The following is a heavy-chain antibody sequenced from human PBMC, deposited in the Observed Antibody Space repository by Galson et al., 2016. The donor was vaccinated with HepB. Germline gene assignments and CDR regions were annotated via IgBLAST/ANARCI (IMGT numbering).Heavy chain of an antibody. CDR3: SRNSYYYSYYYMDV. CDR2: INHSGST. D-gene: IGHD2-21*01. Sequence: SETLSLTCAVSGGSYTGYYWTWLRQSPGKGLEWIGEINHSGSTNYNPSLNGRVTISLDTFKNQFSLRLTSVTVADTSVYYCSRNSYYYSYYYMDVWGQGTTVTVSS. J-gene: IGHJ6*03. CDR1: GGSYTGYY. V-gene: IGHV4-34*01.